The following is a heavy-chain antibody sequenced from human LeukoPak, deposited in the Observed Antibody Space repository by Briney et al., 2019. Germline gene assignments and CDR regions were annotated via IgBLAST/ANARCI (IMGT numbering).Heavy chain of an antibody. Sequence: SETLSLTCTVSGGSISSSSYYWGWIRQPPGKGLEWIGSIYYSGSTYYNPSLKSRVTISVDTSKNQFSLKLSSVTAADTAVYYCARRGRYSYAPGYWGQGTLVTVSS. D-gene: IGHD5-18*01. CDR3: ARRGRYSYAPGY. CDR2: IYYSGST. CDR1: GGSISSSSYY. J-gene: IGHJ4*02. V-gene: IGHV4-39*07.